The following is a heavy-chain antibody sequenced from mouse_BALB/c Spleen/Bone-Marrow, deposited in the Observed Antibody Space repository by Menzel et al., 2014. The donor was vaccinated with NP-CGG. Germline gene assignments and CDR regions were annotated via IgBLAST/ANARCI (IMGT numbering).Heavy chain of an antibody. V-gene: IGHV1-69*02. J-gene: IGHJ4*01. CDR2: IDPSDSYT. CDR1: GYTFTSYW. Sequence: QVQLQQSGAELVRPGASVKLSCKASGYTFTSYWMHWVKQRPGQGLEWIGEIDPSDSYTSYNQKFKGKATLTVDTSSSTAYMQLSSLTSEDSAVYYCTRRGYYAMDYWGQETSVTVSS. CDR3: TRRGYYAMDY.